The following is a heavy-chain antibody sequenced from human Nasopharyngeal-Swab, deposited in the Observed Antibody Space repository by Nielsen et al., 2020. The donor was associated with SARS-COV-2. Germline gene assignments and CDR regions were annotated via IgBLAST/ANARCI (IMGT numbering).Heavy chain of an antibody. D-gene: IGHD1-1*01. V-gene: IGHV4-59*11. CDR2: IYYSGNT. J-gene: IGHJ4*02. CDR3: ARGRTGTADY. Sequence: GSLRLSCAASGFTFSDFAVHWIRQPPGKGLEWIGQIYYSGNTDYNPSLKSRVTISVDTSKQQFSLKLTAVTAADTAMYYCARGRTGTADYWGQGILVTVSS. CDR1: GFTFSDFA.